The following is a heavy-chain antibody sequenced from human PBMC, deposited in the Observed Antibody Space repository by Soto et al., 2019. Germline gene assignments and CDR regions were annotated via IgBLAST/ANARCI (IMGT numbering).Heavy chain of an antibody. CDR2: IRSKAYGGTT. CDR3: TRDYAANYDFWSGYYYYYGMDV. V-gene: IGHV3-49*04. Sequence: GSLRLSCTASGFTFGDYAMSWVRQAPGKGLEWVGFIRSKAYGGTTEYAAPVKGRFTISRDDSKSIAYLQMNSLKTEDTAVYYCTRDYAANYDFWSGYYYYYGMDVWGQGTTVTVSS. CDR1: GFTFGDYA. J-gene: IGHJ6*02. D-gene: IGHD3-3*01.